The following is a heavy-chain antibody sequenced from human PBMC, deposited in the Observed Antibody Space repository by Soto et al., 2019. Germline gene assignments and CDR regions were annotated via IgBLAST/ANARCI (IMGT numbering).Heavy chain of an antibody. Sequence: QVQLQESGPGLVRPSGTLSLSCAVSGDSINSDYSWNWVRQSPGKGLEWIAEIYSSGGTSYNPSLKSRVTISMDKSKNQFSLNLTSVTAADTAMYYCARDTGWGLGYWGQGTLVTVSS. D-gene: IGHD6-19*01. CDR3: ARDTGWGLGY. V-gene: IGHV4-4*02. J-gene: IGHJ4*02. CDR1: GDSINSDYS. CDR2: IYSSGGT.